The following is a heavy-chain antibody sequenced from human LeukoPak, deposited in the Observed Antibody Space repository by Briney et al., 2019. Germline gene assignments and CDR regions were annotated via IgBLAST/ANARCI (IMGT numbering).Heavy chain of an antibody. Sequence: GGSLRLCCAASGFTFSSYAMSWVRQAAGKGLEWVSAISGSGGSTYYADTVKGRFTISRDNSKNTLYLQMNSLRAEDTAVYYCAKVRSTSCYVFDYWGQGTLVTVSS. V-gene: IGHV3-23*01. CDR1: GFTFSSYA. J-gene: IGHJ4*02. CDR2: ISGSGGST. D-gene: IGHD2-2*01. CDR3: AKVRSTSCYVFDY.